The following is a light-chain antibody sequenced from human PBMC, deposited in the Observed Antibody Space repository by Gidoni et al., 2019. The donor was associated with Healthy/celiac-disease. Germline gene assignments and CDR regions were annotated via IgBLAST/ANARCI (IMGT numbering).Light chain of an antibody. V-gene: IGKV1-9*01. CDR2: AAS. J-gene: IGKJ3*01. Sequence: DIQLTQSQSFLSASVGDRVTITCRASQGISSYLAWYQQKPGKAPKLLIYAASTLQSGVPSRFSGSGSGTEFTLTISSLQPEDFATYYCQQLNSYPGFTFGPXTKVDIK. CDR3: QQLNSYPGFT. CDR1: QGISSY.